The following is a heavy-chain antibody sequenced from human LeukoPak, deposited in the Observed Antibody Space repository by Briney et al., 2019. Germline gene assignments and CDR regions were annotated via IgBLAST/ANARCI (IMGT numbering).Heavy chain of an antibody. J-gene: IGHJ3*02. CDR1: GGSFSGYY. CDR2: INHSGGT. V-gene: IGHV4-34*01. CDR3: ARGSNPRGAFDI. Sequence: KPSETLSLTCAVYGGSFSGYYWSWIRQPPGKGLEWIGEINHSGGTNYNPSLKSRVTISVDTSKNQFSLKLSSVTAADTAVYYCARGSNPRGAFDIWGQGTMVTVSS.